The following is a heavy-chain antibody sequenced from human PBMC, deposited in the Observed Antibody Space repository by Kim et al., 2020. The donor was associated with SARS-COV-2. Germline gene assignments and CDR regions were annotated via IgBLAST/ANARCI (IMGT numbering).Heavy chain of an antibody. CDR3: AKLLLTRGRDRHVAGTIPGDYYGMDV. CDR2: ISGDGGST. J-gene: IGHJ6*02. V-gene: IGHV3-43*02. D-gene: IGHD6-19*01. Sequence: GGSLRLSCAASGFTFDDYAMHWVRQAPGKGLEWVSLISGDGGSTYYADSVKGRFTISRDNSKNSLYLQMNSLRTEDTALYYCAKLLLTRGRDRHVAGTIPGDYYGMDVWGQGTTVTVSS. CDR1: GFTFDDYA.